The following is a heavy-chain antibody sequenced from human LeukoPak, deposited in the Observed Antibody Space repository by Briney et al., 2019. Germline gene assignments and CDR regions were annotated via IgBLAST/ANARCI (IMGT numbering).Heavy chain of an antibody. J-gene: IGHJ4*02. CDR1: GFIFSGHA. CDR2: ISSSSSYI. Sequence: GGSLRLSCVASGFIFSGHAMNWVRQAPGKGLEWVSSISSSSSYIYYADSVKGRFTISRDNAKNSLYLQMNSLRAEDTAVYYCAGVGYSSGWSEGHWGQGTLVTVSS. V-gene: IGHV3-21*01. D-gene: IGHD6-19*01. CDR3: AGVGYSSGWSEGH.